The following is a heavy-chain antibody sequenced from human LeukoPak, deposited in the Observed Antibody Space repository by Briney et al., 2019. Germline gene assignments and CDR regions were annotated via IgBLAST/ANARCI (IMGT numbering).Heavy chain of an antibody. CDR2: VWDDGSNK. D-gene: IGHD3-10*01. CDR1: GFNFSNYD. CDR3: ARDRGGAFDI. Sequence: PGGSLRLSCAVSGFNFSNYDMDWVRQAPGKGLEWVAVVWDDGSNKYYAESVKGRFTISRDDSKKMLYLQMNSLRAEDTAVYYCARDRGGAFDIWGQGTMVTVSS. J-gene: IGHJ3*02. V-gene: IGHV3-33*01.